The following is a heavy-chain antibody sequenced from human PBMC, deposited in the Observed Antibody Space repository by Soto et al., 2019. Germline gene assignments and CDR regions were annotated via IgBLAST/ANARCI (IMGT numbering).Heavy chain of an antibody. V-gene: IGHV3-48*01. CDR2: ITSSSRTI. CDR3: ARCRSSTVCPYDY. J-gene: IGHJ4*02. Sequence: GGSLRLSCAASGFTFSSYNMNWFRQAPGKGLEWVSYITSSSRTIYYADSVKGRFTISRDNAKNSLYLQMNSLRVEDTAVYYCARCRSSTVCPYDYWGQGTLVTVSS. D-gene: IGHD2-2*01. CDR1: GFTFSSYN.